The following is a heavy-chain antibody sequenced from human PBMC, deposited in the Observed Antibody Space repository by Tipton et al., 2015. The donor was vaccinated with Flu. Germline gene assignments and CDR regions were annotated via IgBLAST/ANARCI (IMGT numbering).Heavy chain of an antibody. D-gene: IGHD6-13*01. J-gene: IGHJ6*02. Sequence: SGFRFSSYEMNWVRQAPGKGLEWVSYIGDSGSSLYYADSVKGRFTISRDNALNSLYLHMNSLRAEDTAVYYCARDWAATGWRGGMDVWGQGTTVTVSS. CDR3: ARDWAATGWRGGMDV. CDR1: GFRFSSYE. CDR2: IGDSGSSL. V-gene: IGHV3-48*03.